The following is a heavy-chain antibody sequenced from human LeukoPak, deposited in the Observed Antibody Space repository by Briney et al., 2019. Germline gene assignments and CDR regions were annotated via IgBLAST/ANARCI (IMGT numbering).Heavy chain of an antibody. D-gene: IGHD3-10*01. CDR3: AKDGVVVARYYYGSGSYLDY. CDR2: ISGSGGSI. Sequence: PGGSLRLSCTASGFTFSDYAMSWVRQAPGKGLEWVSGISGSGGSIRYADSVKGRFIISRDNSKNTLYLQMNSLRAEDTAVYYCAKDGVVVARYYYGSGSYLDYWGQGTLVTVSS. V-gene: IGHV3-23*01. CDR1: GFTFSDYA. J-gene: IGHJ4*02.